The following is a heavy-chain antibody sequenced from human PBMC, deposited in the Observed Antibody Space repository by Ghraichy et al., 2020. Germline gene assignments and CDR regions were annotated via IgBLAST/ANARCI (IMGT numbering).Heavy chain of an antibody. CDR2: ISSSSSYI. D-gene: IGHD2-21*02. CDR1: GFTFSSYS. Sequence: GGSLRLSCAASGFTFSSYSMNWVRQAPGKGLEWVSSISSSSSYIYYADSVKGRFTISRDNAKNSLYLQMNSLRAEDTAVYYCARADYCGGDCYSGADYWGQGTLVTVSS. V-gene: IGHV3-21*01. J-gene: IGHJ4*02. CDR3: ARADYCGGDCYSGADY.